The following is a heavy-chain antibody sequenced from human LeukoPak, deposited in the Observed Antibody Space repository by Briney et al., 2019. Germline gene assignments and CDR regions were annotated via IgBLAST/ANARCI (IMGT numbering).Heavy chain of an antibody. CDR2: IIPIFGTA. V-gene: IGHV1-69*05. CDR3: ASRYNGSWYAFGV. Sequence: ASVKVSCKASGGTFSSYAISWVRQAPGQGLEWMGGIIPIFGTANYAQKFQGRVTITTDESTSTAYMELSSLRSEDTAVYYCASRYNGSWYAFGVWGQGTMVTVSS. D-gene: IGHD6-13*01. J-gene: IGHJ3*01. CDR1: GGTFSSYA.